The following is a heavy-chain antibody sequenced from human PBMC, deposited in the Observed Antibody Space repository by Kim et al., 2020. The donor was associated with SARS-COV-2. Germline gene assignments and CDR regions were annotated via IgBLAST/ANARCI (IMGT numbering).Heavy chain of an antibody. V-gene: IGHV4-59*01. CDR2: IYYSGST. Sequence: SETLSLTCTVSGGSISSYYWSWIRQPPGKGLEWIGYIYYSGSTNYNPSLKSRVTISVDTSKNQFSLKLGSVTAADTAVYYCARFYVPYAFDIWGQGTMVTVSS. CDR1: GGSISSYY. D-gene: IGHD3-16*01. J-gene: IGHJ3*02. CDR3: ARFYVPYAFDI.